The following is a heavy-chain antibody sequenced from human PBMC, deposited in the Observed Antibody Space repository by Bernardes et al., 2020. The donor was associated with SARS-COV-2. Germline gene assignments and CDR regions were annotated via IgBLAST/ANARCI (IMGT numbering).Heavy chain of an antibody. J-gene: IGHJ4*02. D-gene: IGHD5-12*01. CDR3: TRGPLSGYGSFGV. CDR1: GFSFSDYW. CDR2: INGGGSSV. V-gene: IGHV3-74*01. Sequence: GLSLRLSCAASGFSFSDYWMHWVRQAPGTGLMWVSRINGGGSSVNYADSVKGRFTISRDNAKNTLYLQMSSLSAEDTAVYYCTRGPLSGYGSFGVWGQGTLVTVSA.